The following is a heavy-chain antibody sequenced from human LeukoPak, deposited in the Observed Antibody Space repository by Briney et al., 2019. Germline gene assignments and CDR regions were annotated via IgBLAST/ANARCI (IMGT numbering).Heavy chain of an antibody. CDR1: GGSFRGYY. CDR2: IIHSGST. V-gene: IGHV4-34*01. D-gene: IGHD5-18*01. CDR3: ARGTPEPGYSYGYYYYYYMDV. Sequence: SETLSLTCAVYGGSFRGYYWSWIRQPPGKGLEWIGEIIHSGSTDYYPSLKSRVTISVDTSKNQFSLKLSSVTAADTAVYYCARGTPEPGYSYGYYYYYYMDVWGKGTTVTVSS. J-gene: IGHJ6*03.